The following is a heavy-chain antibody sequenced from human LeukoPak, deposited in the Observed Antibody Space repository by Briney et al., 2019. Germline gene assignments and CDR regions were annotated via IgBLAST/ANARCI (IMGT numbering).Heavy chain of an antibody. D-gene: IGHD5-18*01. J-gene: IGHJ4*02. CDR1: GFTFSSYG. CDR2: ISGSGGST. Sequence: PGGSLRLSCAASGFTFSSYGMSWVRQAPGKGLEWVSAISGSGGSTYYADSVKGRFTISRDNSKNTLYLQMNSLRAEDTAVYYCAKLYGYTAMVLLVDYWGQGTLVTVSS. CDR3: AKLYGYTAMVLLVDY. V-gene: IGHV3-23*01.